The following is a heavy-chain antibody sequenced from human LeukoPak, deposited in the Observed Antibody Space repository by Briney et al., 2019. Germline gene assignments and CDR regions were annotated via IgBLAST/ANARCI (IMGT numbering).Heavy chain of an antibody. CDR1: GGSISSYY. Sequence: PSGTLSLTCTVSGGSISSYYWSWIRQPPGKGLEWIGYIYYSGSTNYNPSLKSRVTISVDTSKNQFSLKLSSVTAADTAVYYCARVRWELSYYFDYWGQGTLVTVSS. V-gene: IGHV4-59*01. J-gene: IGHJ4*02. CDR2: IYYSGST. CDR3: ARVRWELSYYFDY. D-gene: IGHD1-26*01.